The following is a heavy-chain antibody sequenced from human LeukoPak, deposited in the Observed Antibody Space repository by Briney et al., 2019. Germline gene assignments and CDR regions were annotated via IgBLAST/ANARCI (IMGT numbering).Heavy chain of an antibody. D-gene: IGHD3-10*01. J-gene: IGHJ6*02. CDR2: ISAYNGNT. V-gene: IGHV1-18*01. CDR1: GYTFTSYG. CDR3: VREVTMVRGVITFYHYNGMDV. Sequence: ASVKVSCKASGYTFTSYGISWVRQAPGQGLEWMGWISAYNGNTNYAQKLQGRVTMTTDASTSTAYMDLRSLRSDDTAVYFCVREVTMVRGVITFYHYNGMDVWAKGPRSPSP.